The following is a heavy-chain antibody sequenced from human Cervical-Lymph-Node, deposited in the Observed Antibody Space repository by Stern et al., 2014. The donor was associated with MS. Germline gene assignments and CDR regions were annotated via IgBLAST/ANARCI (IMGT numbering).Heavy chain of an antibody. V-gene: IGHV1-46*01. J-gene: IGHJ4*02. CDR2: IHPNDGSA. Sequence: QLVQSGAEVKKPGASVKVSCKASGYTFTSYYMHWVRQAPGQGLEWMGIIHPNDGSASYAQKFQDRVTMTRDTSTSTLYMELSSLSSEDTAVYYCAGGYTFDYWGQGTLVTVSS. CDR1: GYTFTSYY. D-gene: IGHD5-18*01. CDR3: AGGYTFDY.